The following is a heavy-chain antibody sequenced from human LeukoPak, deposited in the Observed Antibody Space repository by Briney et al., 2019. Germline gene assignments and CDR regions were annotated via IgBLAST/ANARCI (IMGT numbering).Heavy chain of an antibody. D-gene: IGHD1-26*01. CDR1: GFTFRGYY. Sequence: GGSLRLSCAASGFTFRGYYMSWVRQAPGKGLEWVSHISSGGTAKYYADSVKGRFTVSRDNAKNSLYLQMNSLGAEDTAVYYCARELVGATKDYWGQGTLVTVSS. CDR3: ARELVGATKDY. V-gene: IGHV3-11*01. CDR2: ISSGGTAK. J-gene: IGHJ4*02.